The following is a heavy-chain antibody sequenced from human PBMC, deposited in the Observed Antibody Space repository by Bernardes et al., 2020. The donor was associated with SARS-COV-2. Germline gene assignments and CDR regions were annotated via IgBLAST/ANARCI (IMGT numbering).Heavy chain of an antibody. Sequence: ASVKVSCKASGYTFTSYGINWVRQAPGQGLEWMGWISAYNGNTNYAQKLQGRVTMTTDTSTSTAYMELRSLRSDDTAVYYCTRTFYGHWYFDLWGRGTLVTVSS. J-gene: IGHJ2*01. V-gene: IGHV1-18*01. CDR1: GYTFTSYG. CDR2: ISAYNGNT. CDR3: TRTFYGHWYFDL. D-gene: IGHD3-16*01.